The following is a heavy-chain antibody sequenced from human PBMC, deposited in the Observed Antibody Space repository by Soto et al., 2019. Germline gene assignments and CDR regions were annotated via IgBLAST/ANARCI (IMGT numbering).Heavy chain of an antibody. V-gene: IGHV3-66*01. CDR3: TREASGSGWWSQGSFES. Sequence: EVQLVESGGGLVQPGGSLRLSCAASGFTVSSSYISWVRQAPGKRLEWVSTIYSSGRTYYADSVRGRFTISRDDSKNTLYLQMNSLSVDDTAVYYCTREASGSGWWSQGSFESWGQVTLVTVSS. CDR2: IYSSGRT. D-gene: IGHD6-19*01. CDR1: GFTVSSSY. J-gene: IGHJ5*01.